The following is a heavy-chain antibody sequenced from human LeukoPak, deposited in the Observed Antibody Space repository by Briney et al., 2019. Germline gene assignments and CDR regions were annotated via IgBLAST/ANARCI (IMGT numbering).Heavy chain of an antibody. CDR1: GGSISSYY. D-gene: IGHD3-10*01. V-gene: IGHV4-59*12. CDR2: IYYSGST. CDR3: ARGPGEYYGSYLYYYYGMDV. Sequence: SETLSLTCTVSGGSISSYYWSWIRQPPGKGLEWIGYIYYSGSTNYNPSLKGRVTISVDTSKNQFSLKLSSVIAADTAVYYCARGPGEYYGSYLYYYYGMDVWGQGTTVTVSS. J-gene: IGHJ6*02.